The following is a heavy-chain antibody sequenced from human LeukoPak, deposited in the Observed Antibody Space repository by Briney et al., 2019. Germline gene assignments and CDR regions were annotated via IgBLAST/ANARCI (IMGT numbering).Heavy chain of an antibody. J-gene: IGHJ3*02. CDR1: GSTFTGYY. CDR3: ARGIQLWPALDI. V-gene: IGHV1-2*02. Sequence: ASVKVSCKASGSTFTGYYMHWVRQAPGQGLEWMGWINPNSGGTNYAQKFQGRVTMTRDTSISTAYMELSRLRSDDTAVYYCARGIQLWPALDIWGQGTMVTVSS. D-gene: IGHD5-18*01. CDR2: INPNSGGT.